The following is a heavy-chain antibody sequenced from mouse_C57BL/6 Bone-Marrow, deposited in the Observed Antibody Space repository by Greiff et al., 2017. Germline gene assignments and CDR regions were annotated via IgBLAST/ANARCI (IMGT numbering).Heavy chain of an antibody. CDR1: GYTFTSYW. V-gene: IGHV1-74*01. D-gene: IGHD2-3*01. CDR2: IHPSDSDT. J-gene: IGHJ4*01. Sequence: QVQLKQPGAELVKPGASVKVSCKASGYTFTSYWMHWVKQRPGQGLEWIGRIHPSDSDTNYNQKFKGKDTLTVDKSSSTAYMQLSSLTSEDSAVXYCAINGYYLYAMDYWGQGTSVTVSS. CDR3: AINGYYLYAMDY.